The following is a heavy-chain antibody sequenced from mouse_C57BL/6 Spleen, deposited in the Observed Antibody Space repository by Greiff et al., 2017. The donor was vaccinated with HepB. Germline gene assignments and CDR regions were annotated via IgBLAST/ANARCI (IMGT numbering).Heavy chain of an antibody. CDR3: ARYDYDEGPFAY. J-gene: IGHJ3*01. V-gene: IGHV1-55*01. Sequence: QVQLQQSGAELVKPGASVKMSCKASGYTFTSYWITWVKQRPGQGLEWIGDIYPGSGSTNYNEKFKSKATLTVDTSSSTAYMQLSSLTSEDSAVYYCARYDYDEGPFAYWGQGTLVTVSA. D-gene: IGHD2-4*01. CDR1: GYTFTSYW. CDR2: IYPGSGST.